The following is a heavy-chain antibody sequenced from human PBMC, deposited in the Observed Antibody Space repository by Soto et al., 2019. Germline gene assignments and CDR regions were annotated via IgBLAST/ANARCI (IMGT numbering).Heavy chain of an antibody. D-gene: IGHD4-17*01. CDR2: GPNSGTT. V-gene: IGHV4-61*01. CDR3: ARGATVTQSAY. CDR1: GVSVSRGWFY. Sequence: QVQLQESGPGLVKPSETLSLTCSVSGVSVSRGWFYLAWIRQPPGKGLEWIGLGPNSGTTNHTPSRMSRVTICVHTSRSQTSLQVNSPTAADPAVYYCARGATVTQSAYWGQGTQVTVAS. J-gene: IGHJ4*02.